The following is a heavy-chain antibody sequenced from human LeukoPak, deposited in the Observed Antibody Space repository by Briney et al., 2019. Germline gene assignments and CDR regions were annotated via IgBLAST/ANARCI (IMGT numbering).Heavy chain of an antibody. D-gene: IGHD2-2*02. V-gene: IGHV1-2*02. CDR3: ARDKCSSTSCYNLFDY. Sequence: ASVNVSCKASGYTFTGYYIHWVRQAHGQGLERMGWINPNSGGTNYAQKLQGRVTMTRDTSISKAYIELSRLRSDDTAVYYCARDKCSSTSCYNLFDYWGQGTLVTVSS. CDR2: INPNSGGT. J-gene: IGHJ4*02. CDR1: GYTFTGYY.